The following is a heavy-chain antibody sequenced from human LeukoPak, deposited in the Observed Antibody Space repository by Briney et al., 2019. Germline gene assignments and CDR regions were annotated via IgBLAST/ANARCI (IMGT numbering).Heavy chain of an antibody. D-gene: IGHD3-10*02. Sequence: SETLSLTCTVSGGSISSDGVYWGWVRQPPGKGLEWIGSIFHSGGTYYNPSLKSRVSIPVDTSKNQFSLKLNSVTAADTAVYYCARQTYVRGVDYWGQGALVTVSS. J-gene: IGHJ4*02. CDR2: IFHSGGT. V-gene: IGHV4-39*01. CDR1: GGSISSDGVY. CDR3: ARQTYVRGVDY.